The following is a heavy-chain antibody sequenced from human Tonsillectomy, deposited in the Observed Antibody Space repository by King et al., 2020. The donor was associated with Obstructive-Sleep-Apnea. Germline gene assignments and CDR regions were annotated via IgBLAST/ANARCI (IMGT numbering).Heavy chain of an antibody. V-gene: IGHV3-30*02. CDR1: GFTFSSYG. D-gene: IGHD3-3*01. CDR2: IRYDGSNK. Sequence: VQLVESGGGEVQPGRSLRLSCEASGFTFSSYGMHWVRQAPGKGLEWVAFIRYDGSNKYYADSVKGRFTISRDNSKNTLYLQMNSLRAEDTAVYYCAKDRGTIFGVVTPPDYWGQGTLVTVSS. J-gene: IGHJ4*02. CDR3: AKDRGTIFGVVTPPDY.